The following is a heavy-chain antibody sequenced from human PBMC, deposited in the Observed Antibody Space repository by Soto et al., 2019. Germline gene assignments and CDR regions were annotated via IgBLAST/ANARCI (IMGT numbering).Heavy chain of an antibody. J-gene: IGHJ6*02. CDR3: ARGDSTDCSNGVCSFFYYYGMDV. CDR1: GYSFTDYH. Sequence: ASVKVSCKASGYSFTDYHIHWVRQAPGQGLEWLGRINPKSGGTSTAQKFQGWVTMTTDTSISTASMELTRLTSDDTAIYYCARGDSTDCSNGVCSFFYYYGMDVWGQGTTVTVSS. D-gene: IGHD2-8*01. V-gene: IGHV1-2*04. CDR2: INPKSGGT.